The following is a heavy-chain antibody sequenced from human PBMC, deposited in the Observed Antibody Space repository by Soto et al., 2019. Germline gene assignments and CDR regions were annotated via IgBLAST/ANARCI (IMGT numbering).Heavy chain of an antibody. CDR2: ISGSGGST. V-gene: IGHV3-23*01. D-gene: IGHD3-22*01. Sequence: GGSLRLSCAASGFTFSSYAMSWVRQAPGKGLEWVSAISGSGGSTYYADSVKGRFTISRDNSKNTLYLQMNSLRAGDTAVYYCAKAAFKYYYDSSGFNWFDPWAREPWSPSPQ. CDR1: GFTFSSYA. J-gene: IGHJ5*02. CDR3: AKAAFKYYYDSSGFNWFDP.